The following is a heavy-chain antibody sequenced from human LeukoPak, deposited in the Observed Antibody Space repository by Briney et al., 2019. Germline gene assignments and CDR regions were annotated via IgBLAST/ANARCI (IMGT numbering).Heavy chain of an antibody. Sequence: ASVKASCKASGYTFTSYGINWVRQAPGQGLEWMGWISTYNGDTNYAQRLQGRVTMTTDTSTSTAYMELRSLRSDDTAVYYCARSYYYDSSAYSDYWGQGTLVTVSS. J-gene: IGHJ4*02. CDR3: ARSYYYDSSAYSDY. CDR1: GYTFTSYG. V-gene: IGHV1-18*01. CDR2: ISTYNGDT. D-gene: IGHD3-22*01.